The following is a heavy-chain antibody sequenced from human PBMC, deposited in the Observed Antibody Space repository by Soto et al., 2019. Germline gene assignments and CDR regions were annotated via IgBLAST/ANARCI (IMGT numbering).Heavy chain of an antibody. D-gene: IGHD6-25*01. V-gene: IGHV4-59*01. Sequence: QVQLQESGPGLVKPSETLSLTCTVSGASITSSYWTWIRQSPGKGLEWIGYMYYSGITNYNPSRRGRVTISADTSKNLLALKLSSVTAADAAVYYCAKGSRSGDYWGQGTLVTVSS. CDR2: MYYSGIT. J-gene: IGHJ4*02. CDR1: GASITSSY. CDR3: AKGSRSGDY.